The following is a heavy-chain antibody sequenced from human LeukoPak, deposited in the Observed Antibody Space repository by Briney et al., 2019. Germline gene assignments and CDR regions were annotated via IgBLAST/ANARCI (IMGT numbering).Heavy chain of an antibody. CDR1: GFTFSSYE. J-gene: IGHJ4*02. D-gene: IGHD6-19*01. CDR3: AKEAVARLSFDY. V-gene: IGHV3-48*03. CDR2: ISSSGATM. Sequence: GGSLRLSCAASGFTFSSYEMNWVRQAPGKGLEWVSYISSSGATMYYADSVKGRFTISRDNAKNSLYLQMNSLRAEDTAVYYCAKEAVARLSFDYWGQGTLVTVSS.